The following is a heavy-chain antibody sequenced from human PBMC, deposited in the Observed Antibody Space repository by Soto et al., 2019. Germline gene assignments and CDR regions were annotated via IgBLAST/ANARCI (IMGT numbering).Heavy chain of an antibody. CDR2: IVVGSGNT. CDR3: AADMLSGYYYYYGMDV. Sequence: SVQVSCKASGFTFTSSAVQWVRQARGQRLEWIGWIVVGSGNTNYAQKFQERVTITRDMSTSTAYMELSSLRSEDTAVYYCAADMLSGYYYYYGMDVWGQGTTVTVS. D-gene: IGHD3-10*02. CDR1: GFTFTSSA. V-gene: IGHV1-58*01. J-gene: IGHJ6*02.